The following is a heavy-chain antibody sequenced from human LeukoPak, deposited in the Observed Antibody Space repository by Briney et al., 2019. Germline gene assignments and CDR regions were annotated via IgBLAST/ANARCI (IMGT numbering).Heavy chain of an antibody. D-gene: IGHD1-26*01. CDR2: INWNGGST. J-gene: IGHJ5*02. CDR3: ARVVGANWFDP. V-gene: IGHV3-20*04. CDR1: GFTFDDYG. Sequence: PGGSLRLSCAASGFTFDDYGMSWVRQAPGKGLEWFSGINWNGGSTGYADSAKGRFTISRDNAKNSLYLQMNSLRAEDTALYYCARVVGANWFDPWGQGTLVTVSS.